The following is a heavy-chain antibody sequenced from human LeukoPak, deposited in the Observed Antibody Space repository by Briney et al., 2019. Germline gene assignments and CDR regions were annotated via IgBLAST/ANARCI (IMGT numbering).Heavy chain of an antibody. Sequence: GGSLRLSCAASGFTFSSYSMNWVRQAPGKGPEWVSYISSSSSTIYYADSVKGRFTISRDNAKNSLYLQMNSLRAEDTAVYYCARLSHEGATAATPYYYYMDVWGKGTTVTVSS. V-gene: IGHV3-48*01. CDR1: GFTFSSYS. D-gene: IGHD4/OR15-4a*01. CDR2: ISSSSSTI. J-gene: IGHJ6*03. CDR3: ARLSHEGATAATPYYYYMDV.